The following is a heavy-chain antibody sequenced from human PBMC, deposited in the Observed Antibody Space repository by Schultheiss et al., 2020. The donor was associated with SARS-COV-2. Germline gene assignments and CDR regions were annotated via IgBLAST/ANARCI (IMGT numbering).Heavy chain of an antibody. CDR2: IIPIFGTA. D-gene: IGHD3-10*01. CDR3: ARDHYGSGSYFRVGYYYMDV. Sequence: SVKVSCKASGYTFIGYYIHWVRQAPGQGLEWMGGIIPIFGTANYAQKFQGRVTITADESTSTAYMELSSLRSEDTAVYYCARDHYGSGSYFRVGYYYMDVWGKGTTVTVSS. CDR1: GYTFIGYY. J-gene: IGHJ6*03. V-gene: IGHV1-69*13.